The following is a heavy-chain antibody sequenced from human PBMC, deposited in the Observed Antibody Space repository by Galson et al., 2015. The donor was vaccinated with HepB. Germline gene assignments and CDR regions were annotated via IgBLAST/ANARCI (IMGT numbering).Heavy chain of an antibody. D-gene: IGHD2-2*02. V-gene: IGHV3-15*07. CDR1: GFTFSNAW. J-gene: IGHJ6*03. CDR2: IKSKTDGGTT. CDR3: TTDRCSSTSCYIGYYYYYYMDV. Sequence: SLRLSCAASGFTFSNAWMNWVRQAPGKGLEWVGRIKSKTDGGTTDYAAPVKGRFTISRDDSKNTLYLQMNSLKTEDTAVYYCTTDRCSSTSCYIGYYYYYYMDVWGKGTTVTVSS.